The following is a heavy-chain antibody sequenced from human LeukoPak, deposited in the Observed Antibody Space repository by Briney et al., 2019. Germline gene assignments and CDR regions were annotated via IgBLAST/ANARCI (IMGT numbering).Heavy chain of an antibody. Sequence: GGSLRLSCEASGFTFSTFAMIWVRQPPGKGLEWVSSIFPSGGEIHYADSVRGRFTISRDNAKNMLYLQMNSLRVEDTAVYYCARSLRVRGVPDYMDVWGKGTTVIVSS. J-gene: IGHJ6*03. CDR2: IFPSGGEI. CDR3: ARSLRVRGVPDYMDV. D-gene: IGHD3-10*01. CDR1: GFTFSTFA. V-gene: IGHV3-23*01.